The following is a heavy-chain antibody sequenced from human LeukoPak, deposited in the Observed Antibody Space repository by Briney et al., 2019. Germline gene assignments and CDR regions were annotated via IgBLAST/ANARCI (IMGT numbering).Heavy chain of an antibody. CDR2: INPNSGGT. Sequence: ASVKVSCKASGYTFTGYYMHWVRRAPGQGLEWMGWINPNSGGTNYAQKFQGRVTMTEDTSTDTAYMELSSLRSEDTAVYYCATDRPPNYWGQGTPVTVSS. V-gene: IGHV1-2*02. J-gene: IGHJ4*02. CDR1: GYTFTGYY. CDR3: ATDRPPNY.